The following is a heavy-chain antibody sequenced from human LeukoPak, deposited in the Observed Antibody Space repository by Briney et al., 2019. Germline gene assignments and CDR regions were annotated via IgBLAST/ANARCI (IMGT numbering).Heavy chain of an antibody. J-gene: IGHJ6*02. CDR1: GFTFSSYA. CDR2: ISGSGGST. CDR3: ASVYDPLVIPSYYGMDV. V-gene: IGHV3-23*01. D-gene: IGHD3-22*01. Sequence: GGSLRLSCAASGFTFSSYAMSWVRQAPGKGLEWVSAISGSGGSTYYADSVKGRFTISRDNSKNTLYLQMNSLRAEDTAVYYCASVYDPLVIPSYYGMDVWGQGTTVTVSS.